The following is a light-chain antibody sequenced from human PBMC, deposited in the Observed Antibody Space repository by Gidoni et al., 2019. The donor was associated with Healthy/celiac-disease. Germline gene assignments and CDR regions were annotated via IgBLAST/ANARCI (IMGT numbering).Light chain of an antibody. J-gene: IGKJ2*01. CDR3: QQYNNWPPYT. CDR2: GAS. Sequence: EIVMTQSPATLSVSPGERATLSCRASQIVSSNLDWYQQKPGQAPRLLIYGASTRATGIPARFSGSGSGTEFTLTISSLQSEDFAVYYCQQYNNWPPYTFGQGTKLEIK. CDR1: QIVSSN. V-gene: IGKV3-15*01.